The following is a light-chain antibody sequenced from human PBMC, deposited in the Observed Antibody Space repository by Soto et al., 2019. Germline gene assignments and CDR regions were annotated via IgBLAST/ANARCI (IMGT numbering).Light chain of an antibody. Sequence: EISMTQFPAILSASPGGGTTLSCRAAQDVTTNFAWYQLRRGQHPRLLIYDISTRATGVPARFSGSGSGTEFTLTISGLQSEDFALYFCQQYNNWPFSFGPGTRLEIK. CDR1: QDVTTN. CDR2: DIS. CDR3: QQYNNWPFS. V-gene: IGKV3-15*01. J-gene: IGKJ5*01.